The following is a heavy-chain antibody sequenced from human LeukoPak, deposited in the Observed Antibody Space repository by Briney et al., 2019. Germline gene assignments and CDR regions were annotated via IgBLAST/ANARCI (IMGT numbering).Heavy chain of an antibody. CDR1: GYTFTGYY. CDR3: AGDTIVVVPAASFDY. V-gene: IGHV1-2*02. J-gene: IGHJ4*02. CDR2: INPNSGGT. Sequence: AASVKVSCKASGYTFTGYYMHWVRQAPGQRLEWMGWINPNSGGTNYVQKFQGRVTMTRDTSISTAYMELSRLRSDDTAVYYCAGDTIVVVPAASFDYWGQGTLVTVSS. D-gene: IGHD2-2*01.